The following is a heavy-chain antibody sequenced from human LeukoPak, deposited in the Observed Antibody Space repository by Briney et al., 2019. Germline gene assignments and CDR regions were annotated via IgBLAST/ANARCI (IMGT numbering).Heavy chain of an antibody. V-gene: IGHV1-8*01. CDR1: GYTFTSYD. CDR3: ARASFSSSWYQRVNYYYGMDV. CDR2: MNPNSGNT. Sequence: ASVKVSCKASGYTFTSYDIHWVRQATGQVLEWMGWMNPNSGNTGYAQKFQGRVTMTRNTSISTAYMELSSLRSEDTAVYYCARASFSSSWYQRVNYYYGMDVWGQGTTVTVSS. D-gene: IGHD6-13*01. J-gene: IGHJ6*02.